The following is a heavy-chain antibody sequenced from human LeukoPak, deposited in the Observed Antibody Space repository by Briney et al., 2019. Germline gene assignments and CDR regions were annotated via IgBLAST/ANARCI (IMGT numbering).Heavy chain of an antibody. J-gene: IGHJ1*01. CDR1: GGTFGSYA. CDR2: IIPIFGTA. D-gene: IGHD3-22*01. CDR3: ARERRGYDSSGYYQH. V-gene: IGHV1-69*05. Sequence: SVKVSCKASGGTFGSYAISWVRQAPGQGLEWMGRIIPIFGTANYAQKFQGRVTITTDESTSTAYMELSSLRSEDTAVYYCARERRGYDSSGYYQHWGQGTLVTVSS.